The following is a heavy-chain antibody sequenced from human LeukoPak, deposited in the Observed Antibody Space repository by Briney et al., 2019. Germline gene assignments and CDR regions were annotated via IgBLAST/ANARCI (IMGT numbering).Heavy chain of an antibody. J-gene: IGHJ4*02. CDR1: GYTFTSYG. CDR2: ISAYNGNT. CDR3: ARDRFMVRGVIITPYYFDY. D-gene: IGHD3-10*01. V-gene: IGHV1-18*01. Sequence: GASVKVSCKASGYTFTSYGISWVQQAPGQGLEWMGWISAYNGNTNYAQKLQGRVTMTTDTSTSTAYMELRSLRSDDTAVYYCARDRFMVRGVIITPYYFDYWGQGTLVTVSS.